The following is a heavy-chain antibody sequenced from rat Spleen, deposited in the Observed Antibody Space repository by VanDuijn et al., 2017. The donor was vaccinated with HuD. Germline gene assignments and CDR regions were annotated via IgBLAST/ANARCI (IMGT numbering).Heavy chain of an antibody. CDR3: VREGGGLS. CDR2: ISFDGST. Sequence: EVQLVESGGGLVQPGRSLKLSCVASGFTFSNSGMAWVRQAPTKGLEWVATISFDGSTYYRDSVKGRFTISRDNAKSTLYLQMDSLRSEDTATYYCVREGGGLSWGQGVMVTVSS. V-gene: IGHV5-29*01. D-gene: IGHD1-11*01. CDR1: GFTFSNSG. J-gene: IGHJ2*01.